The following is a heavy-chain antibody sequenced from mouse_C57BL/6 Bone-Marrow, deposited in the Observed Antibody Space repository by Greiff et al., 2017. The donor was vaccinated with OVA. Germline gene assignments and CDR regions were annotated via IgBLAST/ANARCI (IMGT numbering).Heavy chain of an antibody. Sequence: VKLMESGPGLVQPSQSLSITCTVSGFSLTSYGVHWVRQSPGKGLEWLGVIWRGGSTDYNAAFMSRLSITKDNSKSQVFFKMNSLQADDTAIYYCAKTSYSNPYYFDYWGQGTTLTVSS. D-gene: IGHD2-5*01. CDR3: AKTSYSNPYYFDY. V-gene: IGHV2-5*01. CDR1: GFSLTSYG. CDR2: IWRGGST. J-gene: IGHJ2*01.